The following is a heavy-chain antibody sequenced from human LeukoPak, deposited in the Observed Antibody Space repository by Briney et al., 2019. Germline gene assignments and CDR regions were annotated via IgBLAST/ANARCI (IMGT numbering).Heavy chain of an antibody. CDR2: INDSGNT. CDR1: GGSFSGYY. V-gene: IGHV4-34*01. Sequence: PSETPSLTCAVYGGSFSGYYWTWIRQPPGKGLEWIGEINDSGNTNYNPSLKSRVTISRDTSKNQFSLKLSSVTAADTAVYYCARGFTHDAFDIWGQGTMVTVSS. CDR3: ARGFTHDAFDI. J-gene: IGHJ3*02.